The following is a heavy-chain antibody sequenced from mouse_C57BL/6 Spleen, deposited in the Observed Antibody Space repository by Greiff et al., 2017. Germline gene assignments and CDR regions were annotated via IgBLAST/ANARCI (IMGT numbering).Heavy chain of an antibody. CDR3: ARKGPYYYGSSYSYYFDY. CDR1: GYTFTSYW. CDR2: IDPSDSET. V-gene: IGHV1-52*01. J-gene: IGHJ2*01. D-gene: IGHD1-1*01. Sequence: VQLQQPGAELVRPGSSVKLSCKASGYTFTSYWMHWVKQRPIQGLEWIGNIDPSDSETHYNQKFKDKATLTVDKSSSTAYMQLSSLTSEDSEVYDCARKGPYYYGSSYSYYFDYWGQGTTLTVSS.